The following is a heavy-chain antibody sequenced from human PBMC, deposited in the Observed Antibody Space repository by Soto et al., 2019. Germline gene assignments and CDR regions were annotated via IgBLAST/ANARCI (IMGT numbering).Heavy chain of an antibody. Sequence: PGGSLRLSCAASGFTVSNNYMSWVRQAPGKGLEWVAVISYDGSNKYYADSVKGRFTISRDNSKNTLYLQMNSLRAEDTAVYYCATEGIFGVHGRYYYGMDVWGQGTTVTVSS. CDR2: ISYDGSNK. V-gene: IGHV3-30*03. J-gene: IGHJ6*02. CDR1: GFTVSNNY. D-gene: IGHD3-3*01. CDR3: ATEGIFGVHGRYYYGMDV.